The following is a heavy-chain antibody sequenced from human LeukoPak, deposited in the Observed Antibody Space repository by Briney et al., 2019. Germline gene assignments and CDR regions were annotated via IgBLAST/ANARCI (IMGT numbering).Heavy chain of an antibody. CDR3: AREGDYGDYSKSFYYMDV. J-gene: IGHJ6*03. CDR1: GGYIGSYY. D-gene: IGHD4-17*01. V-gene: IGHV4-4*07. CDR2: IHTSENT. Sequence: PSETLSLTCTVSGGYIGSYYWSWIRQAAGKGLEWIGRIHTSENTDYNPSLKSRVTMSVGMSTSQFSLRLTSVTAADTAVYYCAREGDYGDYSKSFYYMDVWGKGTTVTVSS.